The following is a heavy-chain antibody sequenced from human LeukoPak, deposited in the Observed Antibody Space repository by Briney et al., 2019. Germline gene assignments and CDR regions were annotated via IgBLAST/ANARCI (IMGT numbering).Heavy chain of an antibody. Sequence: GGSLRLSCAASGFTFSSYAMSWVRQAPGKGLEWVSAISGSGGSTYYADSVKGRFTISRDNAKNSLYLQMNSLRAEDTAVYYCARADAVAADKGFDYWGQGTLVTVSS. D-gene: IGHD6-19*01. J-gene: IGHJ4*02. V-gene: IGHV3-23*01. CDR1: GFTFSSYA. CDR2: ISGSGGST. CDR3: ARADAVAADKGFDY.